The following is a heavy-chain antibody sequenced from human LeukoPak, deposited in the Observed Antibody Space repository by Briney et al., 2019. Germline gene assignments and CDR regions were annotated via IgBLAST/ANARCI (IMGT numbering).Heavy chain of an antibody. J-gene: IGHJ4*02. CDR3: ARHFTAMAAYYFDY. Sequence: PGGSLRLSCAASGFTFSSYGMSWVRQAPGKGLEWVSANSGSGGSTYYADSVKGRFTISRDSAKNSLSLQMNSLGAEDTAVYYCARHFTAMAAYYFDYWGQGTLVTVSS. CDR2: NSGSGGST. CDR1: GFTFSSYG. V-gene: IGHV3-23*01. D-gene: IGHD5-18*01.